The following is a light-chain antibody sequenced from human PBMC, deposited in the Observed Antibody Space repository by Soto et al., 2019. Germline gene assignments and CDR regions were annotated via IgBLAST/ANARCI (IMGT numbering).Light chain of an antibody. CDR1: QSVSSN. J-gene: IGKJ4*01. V-gene: IGKV3-15*01. CDR3: QQYNNWPLT. Sequence: EIVMTQSPASLSVSPGERVTLSWRASQSVSSNLAWYQQKPGQAPRLLIYGASTRATGIPARFSGSRSGTEFTLTISSLQSEDFAVYYCQQYNNWPLTFGGGTKVEIK. CDR2: GAS.